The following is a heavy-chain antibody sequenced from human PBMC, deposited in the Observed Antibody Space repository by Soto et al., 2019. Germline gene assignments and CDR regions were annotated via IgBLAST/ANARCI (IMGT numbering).Heavy chain of an antibody. CDR3: ARDLSPSPHGWFDP. Sequence: GASVKVSCKASGGTFSSYAISWVRQAPGQGLEWMGGIIPIFDTANYAQKFQDRVTITADESTSTAYMELSSLRSEDTAVYYCARDLSPSPHGWFDPWGQGTLVTVSS. V-gene: IGHV1-69*13. J-gene: IGHJ5*02. CDR2: IIPIFDTA. CDR1: GGTFSSYA.